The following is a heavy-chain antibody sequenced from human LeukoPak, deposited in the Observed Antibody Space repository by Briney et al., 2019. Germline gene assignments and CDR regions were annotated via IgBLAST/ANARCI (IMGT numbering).Heavy chain of an antibody. CDR3: ARNWVGIVVVPAARRAFDI. J-gene: IGHJ3*02. D-gene: IGHD2-2*03. Sequence: ASVKVSCKASGYTFTGYYMHWVRQAPGQGLEWMGWINPNSGGTNYAQKFQGRVTMTRDTSISTAYMELSRLRSDDTAVYYCARNWVGIVVVPAARRAFDIWGQGTMVTVSS. V-gene: IGHV1-2*02. CDR2: INPNSGGT. CDR1: GYTFTGYY.